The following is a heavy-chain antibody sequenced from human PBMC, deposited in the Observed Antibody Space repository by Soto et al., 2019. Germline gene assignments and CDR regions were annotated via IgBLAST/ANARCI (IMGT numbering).Heavy chain of an antibody. V-gene: IGHV3-33*01. D-gene: IGHD3-9*01. CDR2: IWYDGSNK. Sequence: GGSLRLSCAASGFTFSSYGMHWVRQAPGKGLEWVAVIWYDGSNKYYADSVKGRFTISRDNSKNTLYLQMNSLRAEDTAVYYCARDRGYDILTGPLDAFDIWGQGTMVTVSS. J-gene: IGHJ3*02. CDR3: ARDRGYDILTGPLDAFDI. CDR1: GFTFSSYG.